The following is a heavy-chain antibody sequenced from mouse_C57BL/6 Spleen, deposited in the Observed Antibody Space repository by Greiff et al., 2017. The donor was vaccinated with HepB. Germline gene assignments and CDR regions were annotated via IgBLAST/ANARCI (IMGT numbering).Heavy chain of an antibody. J-gene: IGHJ1*03. D-gene: IGHD1-1*01. V-gene: IGHV1-81*01. CDR1: GYTFTSYG. CDR2: IYPRSGNT. CDR3: AITVVERYFDV. Sequence: QVHVKQSGAELARPGASVKLSCKASGYTFTSYGISWVKQRTGQGLEWIGEIYPRSGNTYYNEKFKGKATLTADKSSSTAYMELRSLTSEDSAVYFCAITVVERYFDVWGTGTTVTVSS.